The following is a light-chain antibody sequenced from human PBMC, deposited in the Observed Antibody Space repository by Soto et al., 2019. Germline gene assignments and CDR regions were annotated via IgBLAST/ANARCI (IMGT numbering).Light chain of an antibody. Sequence: DIQMTQSPSSLSASVGDRVTITCRASQSISNYVNWYQQKPGKAPKVLIYAASSLQGGVPSRFSGSGSGTDFTLTVTSLQPEDFATYHFQQSYGTPRTFGQGTTLEIK. J-gene: IGKJ2*01. CDR2: AAS. CDR1: QSISNY. V-gene: IGKV1-39*01. CDR3: QQSYGTPRT.